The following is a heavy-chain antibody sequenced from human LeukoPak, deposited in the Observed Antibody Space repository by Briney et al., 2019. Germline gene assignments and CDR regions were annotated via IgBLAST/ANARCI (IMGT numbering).Heavy chain of an antibody. CDR1: GYTFIGYF. D-gene: IGHD6-19*01. CDR2: INPNSGGT. CDR3: ARDGAVADPFDY. Sequence: ASVTVSCKASGYTFIGYFFHWVRQAPGQGLEWMGWINPNSGGTNYAQKFQGRVTMTRDTSISTAYMELSRLRSDDTAVYYCARDGAVADPFDYWGQGTLVTVSS. V-gene: IGHV1-2*02. J-gene: IGHJ4*02.